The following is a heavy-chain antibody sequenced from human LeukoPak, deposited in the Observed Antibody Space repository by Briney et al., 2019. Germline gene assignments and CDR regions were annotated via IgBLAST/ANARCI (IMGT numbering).Heavy chain of an antibody. CDR2: IKQDGSEK. Sequence: GGSLRPSCAASGFTFSSYWMCWVRQAPGKGLEWVANIKQDGSEKHYVDSVEGRFTISRDNAKNSLYLQMNSLKAEDTAVYSCARLENNGSPRGTDYRGQGTLVTVSS. D-gene: IGHD1-26*01. CDR1: GFTFSSYW. V-gene: IGHV3-7*01. J-gene: IGHJ4*02. CDR3: ARLENNGSPRGTDY.